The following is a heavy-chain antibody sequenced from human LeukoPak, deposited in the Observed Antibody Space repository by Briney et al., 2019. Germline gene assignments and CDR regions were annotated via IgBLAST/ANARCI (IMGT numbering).Heavy chain of an antibody. D-gene: IGHD3-22*01. J-gene: IGHJ4*02. CDR3: ARDPSPPSVNKEVNFDY. V-gene: IGHV1-46*01. Sequence: GASVKVSCKASGYTFTSYYMHWVRQAPGQGLEWMGIINPSGGSTSYAQKFQGRVTMIRDTSTSTVYMELSSLRSEDTAVYYCARDPSPPSVNKEVNFDYWGQGTLVTVSS. CDR2: INPSGGST. CDR1: GYTFTSYY.